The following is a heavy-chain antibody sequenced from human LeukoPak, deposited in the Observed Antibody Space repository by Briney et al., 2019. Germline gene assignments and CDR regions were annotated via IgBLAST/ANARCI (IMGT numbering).Heavy chain of an antibody. J-gene: IGHJ4*02. CDR1: GGSFSGYY. CDR2: INHSGST. Sequence: PSETLSLTCAVYGGSFSGYYWSWIRQPPGKGLEWIGEINHSGSTNYNPSLKSRVTISVDTSKNQFSLKLSSVTAADTAVYYCARVGSSSRIDYWGQGTLVTVSS. D-gene: IGHD6-13*01. CDR3: ARVGSSSRIDY. V-gene: IGHV4-34*01.